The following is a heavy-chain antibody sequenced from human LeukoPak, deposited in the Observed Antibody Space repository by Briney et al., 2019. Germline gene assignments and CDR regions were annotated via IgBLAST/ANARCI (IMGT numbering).Heavy chain of an antibody. Sequence: GGSLRLSCGASGFTFSSYSMNWVRQAPGKGLEWVSYISSSSSTIYYADSVKGRFTISRDNAKNSLYLQMNSLRAEDTAVYYCARDRVIAARDYYYYHMDVWGKGTTVTVSS. V-gene: IGHV3-48*04. D-gene: IGHD6-6*01. CDR3: ARDRVIAARDYYYYHMDV. CDR2: ISSSSSTI. J-gene: IGHJ6*03. CDR1: GFTFSSYS.